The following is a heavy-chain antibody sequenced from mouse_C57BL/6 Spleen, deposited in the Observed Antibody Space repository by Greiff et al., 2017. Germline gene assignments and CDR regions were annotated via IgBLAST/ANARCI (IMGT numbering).Heavy chain of an antibody. CDR2: ISYDGSN. CDR1: GYSITSGYY. D-gene: IGHD2-4*01. J-gene: IGHJ1*03. CDR3: AREIYDYDEDWYFEV. V-gene: IGHV3-6*01. Sequence: DVKLQESGPGLVKPAPSLSLSCSATGYSITSGYYWNWIRQFPGNKLEWMGYISYDGSNNYNPSLKNRISITRDTSKNQFFLKLNTVTTEDTATYYCAREIYDYDEDWYFEVWGTGTTVTVSS.